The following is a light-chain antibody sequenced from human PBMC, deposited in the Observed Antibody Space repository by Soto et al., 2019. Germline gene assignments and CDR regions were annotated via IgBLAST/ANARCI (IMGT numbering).Light chain of an antibody. CDR2: DAS. J-gene: IGKJ5*01. Sequence: EVVLTQSPTTPSLSPGERATLSCRASESVFGYLAWYQHKPGQAPRLLIYDASNRATGVPARFSGSGSGTDFSLTISSLETEDFAVYYCQQRSRWPTITFGQGTRLEIK. CDR3: QQRSRWPTIT. CDR1: ESVFGY. V-gene: IGKV3-11*01.